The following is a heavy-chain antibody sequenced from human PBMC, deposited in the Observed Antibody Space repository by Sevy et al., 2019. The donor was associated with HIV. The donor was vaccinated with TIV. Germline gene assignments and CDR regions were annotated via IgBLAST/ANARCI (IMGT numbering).Heavy chain of an antibody. CDR3: AGGVMVKDAFDI. Sequence: SETLSLTCTVSGGSISSYYWSWIRQPPGKGLEWIGYIYYSGSTNYNPSLKSRVTISVDTSKNQFSLKLSSVTAADTAVYYCAGGVMVKDAFDIWGQGTMVTVSS. CDR2: IYYSGST. J-gene: IGHJ3*02. CDR1: GGSISSYY. D-gene: IGHD2-21*01. V-gene: IGHV4-59*13.